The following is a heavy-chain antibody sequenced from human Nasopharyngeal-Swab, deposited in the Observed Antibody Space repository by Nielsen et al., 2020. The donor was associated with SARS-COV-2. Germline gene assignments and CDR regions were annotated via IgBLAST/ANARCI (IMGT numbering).Heavy chain of an antibody. Sequence: SETLSLTCAVYGGSFSGYYWSCIRQPPGQGLEWIGEINHSGSTNYNPSLKSRVTISVDTSKNQFSLKLSSVTAADTAVYYCARAHIVVVTATPWGFDYWGQGTLVTVSS. J-gene: IGHJ4*02. D-gene: IGHD2-21*02. V-gene: IGHV4-34*01. CDR2: INHSGST. CDR3: ARAHIVVVTATPWGFDY. CDR1: GGSFSGYY.